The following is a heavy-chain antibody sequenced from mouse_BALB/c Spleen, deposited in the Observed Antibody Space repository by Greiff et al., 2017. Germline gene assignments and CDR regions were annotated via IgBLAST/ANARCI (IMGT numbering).Heavy chain of an antibody. D-gene: IGHD2-4*01. J-gene: IGHJ4*01. CDR1: GYSFTGYN. Sequence: EVQLHQSGPELGKPGASVKISCKASGYSFTGYNMYWVKQSHRKSLEWIGYIDPYNGGTSYNQKSKGKATLTVDKSSSTAYMHLNSLTSEDSAIYYCARGPLYDYDGEGAMDYWGQGTSVTVSS. CDR3: ARGPLYDYDGEGAMDY. V-gene: IGHV1S135*01. CDR2: IDPYNGGT.